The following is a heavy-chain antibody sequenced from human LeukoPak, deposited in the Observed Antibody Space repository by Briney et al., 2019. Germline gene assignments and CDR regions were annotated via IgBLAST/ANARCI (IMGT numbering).Heavy chain of an antibody. Sequence: AASVKVSCKASGYTFSGYYIFWVRRAPGQGLEWMGWINPNSGGTNYAPEFQSRLTMTRDTSITTAYMELSTLRSDDTAVYYCALIGDHAWFDPWGQGTLVTVSS. D-gene: IGHD3-10*01. CDR1: GYTFSGYY. J-gene: IGHJ5*02. CDR3: ALIGDHAWFDP. CDR2: INPNSGGT. V-gene: IGHV1-2*02.